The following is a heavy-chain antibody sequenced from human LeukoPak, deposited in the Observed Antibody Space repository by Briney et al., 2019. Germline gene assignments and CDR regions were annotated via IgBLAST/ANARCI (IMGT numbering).Heavy chain of an antibody. CDR1: GGTFSSYA. V-gene: IGHV1-69*13. CDR3: ARNRDPDTAMAEYYYYGMDV. J-gene: IGHJ6*02. D-gene: IGHD5-18*01. Sequence: ASVKVSCKASGGTFSSYAISWVRQAPGQGLEWMGRIIPIFGTANYAQKFQGRVTITADESTSTAYMELSSLRSEDTAVYYCARNRDPDTAMAEYYYYGMDVWGQGTTVTVSS. CDR2: IIPIFGTA.